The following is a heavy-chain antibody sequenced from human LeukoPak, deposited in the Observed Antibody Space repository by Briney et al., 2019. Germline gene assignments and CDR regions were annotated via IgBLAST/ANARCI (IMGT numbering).Heavy chain of an antibody. CDR1: GGSISSGNYY. CDR3: ASYGSGSYRFDP. CDR2: IHHSGST. Sequence: SETLSLTCTVSGGSISSGNYYWSWIRQHPGKGLEWIGYIHHSGSTYYNPSLKSRVITSVDTSKNQFSLKLNSVTAADTAVYYCASYGSGSYRFDPWGQGTLVTVSS. V-gene: IGHV4-31*03. J-gene: IGHJ5*02. D-gene: IGHD3-10*01.